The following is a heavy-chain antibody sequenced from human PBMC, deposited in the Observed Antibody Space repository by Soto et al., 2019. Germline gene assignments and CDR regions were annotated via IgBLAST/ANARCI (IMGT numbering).Heavy chain of an antibody. CDR1: GFTFSSYA. D-gene: IGHD2-2*01. Sequence: EVQLLESGGGLVQPGGSLRLSCAASGFTFSSYAMSWVRQAPGKGLEWVSAISGSGGSTYYADSVKGRFTISRDNSKNTLYLQVNSLRAEDTAVYYCAKDPKGVVVPNYWGQGTLVTVSS. J-gene: IGHJ4*02. CDR2: ISGSGGST. CDR3: AKDPKGVVVPNY. V-gene: IGHV3-23*01.